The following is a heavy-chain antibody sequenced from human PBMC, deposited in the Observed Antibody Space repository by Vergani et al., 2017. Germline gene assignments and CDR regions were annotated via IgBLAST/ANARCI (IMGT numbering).Heavy chain of an antibody. CDR2: INLNNGDT. Sequence: QVQLVQSGAEVKRPGASVKVSCKASGNRFTAYSMHWVREAPGQGLEWMGRINLNNGDTQYAPKFQGRVTMTRDTPISTGYMELNSLRSDDTAVYYCATNDRARQPPGGYWGQGSLVTVSS. D-gene: IGHD1-14*01. V-gene: IGHV1-2*06. CDR3: ATNDRARQPPGGY. J-gene: IGHJ4*02. CDR1: GNRFTAYS.